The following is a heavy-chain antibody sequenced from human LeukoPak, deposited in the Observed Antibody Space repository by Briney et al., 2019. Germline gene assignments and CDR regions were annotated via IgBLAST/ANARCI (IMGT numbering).Heavy chain of an antibody. CDR3: ARGGDYDFWSRKFDY. CDR1: GGSISSGDYY. CDR2: IYYSGST. J-gene: IGHJ4*02. D-gene: IGHD3-3*01. Sequence: PSGTLSLTCTVSGGSISSGDYYWSWIRQPPGKGLEWIGYIYYSGSTYYNPSLKSRVTISVDTSKNQFSLKLSSVTAADTAVYYCARGGDYDFWSRKFDYWGQGTLVTVSS. V-gene: IGHV4-30-4*01.